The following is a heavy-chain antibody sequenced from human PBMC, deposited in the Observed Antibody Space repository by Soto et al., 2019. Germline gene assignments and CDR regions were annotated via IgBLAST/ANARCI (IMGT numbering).Heavy chain of an antibody. CDR2: ISSSSSYI. J-gene: IGHJ4*02. Sequence: SLRLSCTGSGFTFSSSTMTWVRQGPGKGLEWVSSISSSSSYIYFADSLKGRFIISRDNAKNSLYLQMNSLRAEDTAVYYCARDIGEMSAVWGQGTQVTVSS. CDR1: GFTFSSST. CDR3: ARDIGEMSAV. D-gene: IGHD3-10*01. V-gene: IGHV3-21*06.